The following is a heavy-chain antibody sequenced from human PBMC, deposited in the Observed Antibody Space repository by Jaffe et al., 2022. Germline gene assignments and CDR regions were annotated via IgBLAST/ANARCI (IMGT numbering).Heavy chain of an antibody. D-gene: IGHD3-10*01. V-gene: IGHV5-51*03. CDR3: VREVGGTFDY. CDR1: GYSFANYW. J-gene: IGHJ4*02. Sequence: EVQLVQSGAEVKKPGESLKISCKGSGYSFANYWIGWVRQKPGKGLEWMGIFYPRDSSSKYNPSFKGQVTMSVDKSISTTYLQWSSLEASDTAMYYCVREVGGTFDYWGQGTLVTVSS. CDR2: FYPRDSSS.